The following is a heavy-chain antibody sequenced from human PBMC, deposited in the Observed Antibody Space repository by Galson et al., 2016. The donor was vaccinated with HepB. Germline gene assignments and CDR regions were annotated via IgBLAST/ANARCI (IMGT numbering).Heavy chain of an antibody. D-gene: IGHD1-20*01. CDR3: ARGITGNAFDY. J-gene: IGHJ4*02. Sequence: CAASGFTFSNYSMNWVRQAPGKGLEWVPFISSSGSYIYYADSVKGRFTISRDNAKNSLFLQMNSLRAEDTAVYYCARGITGNAFDYWGQGTLVPVSS. CDR2: ISSSGSYI. V-gene: IGHV3-21*01. CDR1: GFTFSNYS.